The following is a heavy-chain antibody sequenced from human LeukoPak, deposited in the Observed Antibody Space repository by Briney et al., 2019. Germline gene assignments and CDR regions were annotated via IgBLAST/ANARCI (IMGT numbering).Heavy chain of an antibody. CDR1: GGSISRCY. D-gene: IGHD6-6*01. CDR3: ARHGIAARPTEYFQH. J-gene: IGHJ1*01. CDR2: IYTSGST. Sequence: SETLSLTCTVSGGSISRCYWSWIRQPPGKGLEWIGYIYTSGSTNYNPSLKSRVTISVDTSKNQFSLKLSSVTAADTAVYYCARHGIAARPTEYFQHWGQGTLVTVSS. V-gene: IGHV4-4*09.